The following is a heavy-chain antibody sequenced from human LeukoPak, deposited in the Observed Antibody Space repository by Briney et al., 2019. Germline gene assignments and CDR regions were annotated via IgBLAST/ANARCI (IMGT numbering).Heavy chain of an antibody. D-gene: IGHD3-22*01. CDR1: VGSISSHY. CDR2: IYYSGST. V-gene: IGHV4-59*11. CDR3: ARGGYYDRSGNSYKFGFDM. J-gene: IGHJ3*02. Sequence: PSETLSLTCTVSVGSISSHYWSWIRQPPGKGLEWIGYIYYSGSTSYNSSLKSRVTISVDTSKNQCSLKLSSVTAADTAVSYCARGGYYDRSGNSYKFGFDMWGQGTMVTVSS.